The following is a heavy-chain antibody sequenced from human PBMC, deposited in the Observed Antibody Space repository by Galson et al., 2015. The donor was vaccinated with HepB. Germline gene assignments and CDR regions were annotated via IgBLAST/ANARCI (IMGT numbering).Heavy chain of an antibody. D-gene: IGHD2/OR15-2a*01. V-gene: IGHV1-18*01. CDR3: ARDREYAFDY. CDR1: GYTFRMNG. Sequence: SVKVSCKASGYTFRMNGISWVRQAPGQGLEWMGWISASKGNTNYGQKFQDRVTMTTDTSTSTAYMEMRSLTSDDTAIYYCARDREYAFDYWGQGTLVTVPS. J-gene: IGHJ4*02. CDR2: ISASKGNT.